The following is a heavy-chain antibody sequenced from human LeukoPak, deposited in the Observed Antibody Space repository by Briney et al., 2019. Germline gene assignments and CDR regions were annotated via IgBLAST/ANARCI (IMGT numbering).Heavy chain of an antibody. CDR1: GFTFSSYA. Sequence: PGGSLRLSCAASGFTFSSYAMSWVRQAPGKGLEWVSAISGIADRTYYADSVRGRVTISRDNSKKTLYLQMDRLRAEDTAVYYCEKESPYKIIGREYYFDHWGQGTLVTVSS. CDR3: EKESPYKIIGREYYFDH. CDR2: ISGIADRT. V-gene: IGHV3-23*01. D-gene: IGHD5-24*01. J-gene: IGHJ4*02.